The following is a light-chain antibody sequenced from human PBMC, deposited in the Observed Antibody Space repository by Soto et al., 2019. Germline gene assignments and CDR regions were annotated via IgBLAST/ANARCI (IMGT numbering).Light chain of an antibody. CDR2: SAS. CDR3: QQYNNWPIT. CDR1: QSVSSI. Sequence: EIVMTQSPATLSLYPGERVTLSCPASQSVSSILAWYQQKPGQAPRLLIYSASTRATGIPARFSGSGSGTEVTLTISSLLSEDFAVYCCQQYNNWPITFGQGTRLEIK. J-gene: IGKJ5*01. V-gene: IGKV3-15*01.